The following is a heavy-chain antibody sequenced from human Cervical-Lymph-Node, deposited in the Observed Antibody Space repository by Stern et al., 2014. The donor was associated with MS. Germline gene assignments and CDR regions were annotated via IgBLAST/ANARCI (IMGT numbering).Heavy chain of an antibody. Sequence: EVQLVQSGGTVVQPGGSLRLSCAASGFSFDDYTMHWVRQAPGKGLEWVSLMSWDGCITGYADSVRGRFTISRDNSKNSLYLHMNSLRPEDTALYYCVRDFSEHYESSGPFDFWGQGTRVTVSS. CDR3: VRDFSEHYESSGPFDF. CDR1: GFSFDDYT. D-gene: IGHD3-22*01. CDR2: MSWDGCIT. J-gene: IGHJ4*02. V-gene: IGHV3-43*01.